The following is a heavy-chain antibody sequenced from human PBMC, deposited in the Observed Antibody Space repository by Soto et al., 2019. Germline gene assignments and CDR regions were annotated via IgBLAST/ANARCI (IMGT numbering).Heavy chain of an antibody. V-gene: IGHV3-21*01. D-gene: IGHD1-26*01. CDR1: GFTFSSYT. J-gene: IGHJ4*02. CDR2: ISSSSSFI. CDR3: VRTIQSGSYQCFDF. Sequence: PGGSLRLSCAASGFTFSSYTMDWVRQAPGKGLEWVSSISSSSSFIYYADSLKGRFTISRDNAQNSLYLQMNSLRAEDTAVYYCVRTIQSGSYQCFDFWGQGALVTVSS.